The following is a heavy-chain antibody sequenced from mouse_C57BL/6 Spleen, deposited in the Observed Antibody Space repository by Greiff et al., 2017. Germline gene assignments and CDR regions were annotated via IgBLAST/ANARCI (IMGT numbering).Heavy chain of an antibody. D-gene: IGHD2-1*01. V-gene: IGHV1-59*01. Sequence: QVQLQQPGAELVRPGTSVKLSCKASGYTFTSYWLHWVKQRPGQGLEWIGMIDPSDSYSNYNQKFKGKATLTVDTSSSTAYMQLSSMTSEDSAVYYCARGGIGNLYAMDYWGQGTSVTVSS. CDR2: IDPSDSYS. CDR3: ARGGIGNLYAMDY. J-gene: IGHJ4*01. CDR1: GYTFTSYW.